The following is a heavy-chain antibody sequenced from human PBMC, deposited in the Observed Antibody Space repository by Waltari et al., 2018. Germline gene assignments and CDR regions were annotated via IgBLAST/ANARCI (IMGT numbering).Heavy chain of an antibody. D-gene: IGHD3-16*01. Sequence: VQLQESGPGLVKPSQTLYLTCTVSGCSISSGYSYLTWIRQPPGKGLEWVSSISSSSSYIYYADSVKGRFTISRDNAKNSLYLQMNSLRAEDTAVYYCARGRLRLGEVIDYWGQGTLVTVSS. CDR1: GCSISSGYSY. J-gene: IGHJ4*02. CDR2: ISSSSSYI. CDR3: ARGRLRLGEVIDY. V-gene: IGHV3-21*01.